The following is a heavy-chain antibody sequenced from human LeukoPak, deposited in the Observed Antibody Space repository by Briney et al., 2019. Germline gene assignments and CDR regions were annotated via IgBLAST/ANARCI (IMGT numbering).Heavy chain of an antibody. CDR2: INPSGGST. CDR3: ARVGGPGYGSGSRAFDY. CDR1: GYTFTGYY. V-gene: IGHV1-46*01. Sequence: ASVKVSCKASGYTFTGYYMHWVRQAPGQGLEWMGIINPSGGSTSYAQKFQGRVTMTRDTSTSTVYMELSSLRSEDTAVYYCARVGGPGYGSGSRAFDYWGQGTQVTVSS. J-gene: IGHJ4*02. D-gene: IGHD3-10*01.